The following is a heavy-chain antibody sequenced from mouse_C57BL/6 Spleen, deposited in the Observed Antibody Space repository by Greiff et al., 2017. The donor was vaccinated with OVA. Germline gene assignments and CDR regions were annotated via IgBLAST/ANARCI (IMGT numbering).Heavy chain of an antibody. V-gene: IGHV10-3*01. CDR3: VSGPVDAMDY. Sequence: EVQRVESGGGLVQPKGSLKLSCAASGFTFNTYAMHWVRQAPGKGLEWVARIRSKSSNYATYYADSVKDRFTISRDDSQNMLYLQMNNLKTEDKAMYNCVSGPVDAMDYWGQGTSVTVSS. CDR2: IRSKSSNYAT. J-gene: IGHJ4*01. CDR1: GFTFNTYA.